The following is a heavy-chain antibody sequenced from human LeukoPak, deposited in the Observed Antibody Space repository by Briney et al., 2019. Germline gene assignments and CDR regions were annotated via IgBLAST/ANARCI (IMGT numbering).Heavy chain of an antibody. CDR1: GGSISSYY. J-gene: IGHJ5*02. Sequence: PSETLSLTCTVSGGSISSYYWSCSRQPAREGLEWIWRIYSSVSTDYNSSLKSRVTMSVDTSKNQFSLKLSSVTAADTAVYYCARGAYGSGSTNWFDPWGQGTLVTVSS. CDR3: ARGAYGSGSTNWFDP. D-gene: IGHD3-10*01. CDR2: IYSSVST. V-gene: IGHV4-4*07.